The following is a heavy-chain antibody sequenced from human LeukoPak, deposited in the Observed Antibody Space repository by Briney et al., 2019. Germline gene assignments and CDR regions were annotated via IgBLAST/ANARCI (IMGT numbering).Heavy chain of an antibody. CDR2: ISSSSYI. Sequence: PGGSLRLSCAASGFTFSSYSMNWVRQAPGKGLEWVSSISSSSYIHYADSVKGRFTISRDNAKNSLYLQMNSLRAEDTAVYYCARAEYYYDSSGCGAFDIWGQGTMVTVSS. J-gene: IGHJ3*02. V-gene: IGHV3-21*01. D-gene: IGHD3-22*01. CDR3: ARAEYYYDSSGCGAFDI. CDR1: GFTFSSYS.